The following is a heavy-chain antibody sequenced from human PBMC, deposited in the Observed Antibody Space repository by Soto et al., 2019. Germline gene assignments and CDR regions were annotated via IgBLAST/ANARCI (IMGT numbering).Heavy chain of an antibody. Sequence: SETLSLTCTVSGGSISSSSYYWGWIRQPPGKGLEWIGSIYYGGSTYYNPSLKSRVTISVDTSKNQFSLKLSSVTAADTAVYYCAGSYYDFWSGYYTGWFDPWGQGTLVTVSS. CDR2: IYYGGST. V-gene: IGHV4-39*01. J-gene: IGHJ5*02. CDR3: AGSYYDFWSGYYTGWFDP. CDR1: GGSISSSSYY. D-gene: IGHD3-3*01.